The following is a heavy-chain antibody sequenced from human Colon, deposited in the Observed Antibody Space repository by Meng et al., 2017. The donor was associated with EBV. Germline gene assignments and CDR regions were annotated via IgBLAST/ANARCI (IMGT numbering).Heavy chain of an antibody. V-gene: IGHV4-4*02. Sequence: QVLLQESGAVLVKPSGTLSLTCAVSGTSISTSNWWSWIRQSPGEGLEWIGAIYHNGQTNYNPSLKSRVSMSVDESKNEFSLNLKSVTAADTAVYYCARDGGVTHIPWGQGVLVTVSS. CDR2: IYHNGQT. CDR1: GTSISTSNW. D-gene: IGHD2-8*02. CDR3: ARDGGVTHIP. J-gene: IGHJ5*02.